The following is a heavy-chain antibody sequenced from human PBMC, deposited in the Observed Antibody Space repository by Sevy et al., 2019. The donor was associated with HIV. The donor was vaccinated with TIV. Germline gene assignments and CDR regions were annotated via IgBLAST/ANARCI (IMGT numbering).Heavy chain of an antibody. CDR2: ISYEGSNE. Sequence: GGSLRLSCAASTFTFGHYAMHWVRQAPGKGLQWVAGISYEGSNEYYTDSVKGRFTISRDNSKNTLNLEMNNLRVEDTALYYCARDWGTPPTAILCYFDFWGQGIPVTVSS. CDR1: TFTFGHYA. V-gene: IGHV3-30*04. J-gene: IGHJ4*02. D-gene: IGHD3-16*01. CDR3: ARDWGTPPTAILCYFDF.